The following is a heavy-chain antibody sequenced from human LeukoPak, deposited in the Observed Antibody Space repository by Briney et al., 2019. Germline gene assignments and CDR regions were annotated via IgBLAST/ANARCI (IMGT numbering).Heavy chain of an antibody. CDR1: GGSISSYY. CDR2: IYYSGST. D-gene: IGHD5-12*01. Sequence: SETLSLTCTVSGGSISSYYWSWIRQPPGKGLEWIGYIYYSGSTNYNPSLKSRVTISVDTSKNQFSLKLSSVTAADTAVYYCARGPWYSGYDAGWFDPWGQGTLVTVSS. J-gene: IGHJ5*02. CDR3: ARGPWYSGYDAGWFDP. V-gene: IGHV4-59*01.